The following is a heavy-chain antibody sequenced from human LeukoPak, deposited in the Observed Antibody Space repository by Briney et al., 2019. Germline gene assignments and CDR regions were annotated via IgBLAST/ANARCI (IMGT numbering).Heavy chain of an antibody. D-gene: IGHD2-2*02. CDR2: IKQDGSEK. CDR1: GFTFSSYW. CDR3: ARGGCSSTSCYIWWFDP. Sequence: GGSLRLSCAASGFTFSSYWMSRVRQAPGKGLEWVANIKQDGSEKYYVDSVKGRFTISRDNAKNSLYLQMNSLRAEDTAVYYCARGGCSSTSCYIWWFDPWGQGTLVTVSS. V-gene: IGHV3-7*01. J-gene: IGHJ5*02.